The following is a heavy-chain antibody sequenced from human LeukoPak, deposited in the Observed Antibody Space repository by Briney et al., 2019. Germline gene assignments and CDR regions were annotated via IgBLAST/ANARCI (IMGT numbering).Heavy chain of an antibody. CDR1: GYTFTSYG. CDR2: ISAYNGNT. J-gene: IGHJ4*02. D-gene: IGHD3-3*01. V-gene: IGHV1-18*01. Sequence: ASVKVSCKASGYTFTSYGISWVRQAPGQGLEWMGWISAYNGNTNYAQKLQGRVTMTTDTSTSTAYMELRSLRSDDTAVYYCARAIFGVVIIRTDFDYWGQGTLVTVFS. CDR3: ARAIFGVVIIRTDFDY.